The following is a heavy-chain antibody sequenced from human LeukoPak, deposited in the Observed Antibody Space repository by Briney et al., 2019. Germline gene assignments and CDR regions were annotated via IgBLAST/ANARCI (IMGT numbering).Heavy chain of an antibody. D-gene: IGHD6-13*01. Sequence: GGSLRLSCTVSGFTLSSYEMTWFRQAPGKGLEWVSSIGYSGGDTHYADSVKGRFTISRDNSKNSLYLQMNSLRAEDTAVYYCARDNTIAAAGIDAFDIWGQGTMVTVSS. V-gene: IGHV3-23*01. CDR2: IGYSGGDT. CDR1: GFTLSSYE. CDR3: ARDNTIAAAGIDAFDI. J-gene: IGHJ3*02.